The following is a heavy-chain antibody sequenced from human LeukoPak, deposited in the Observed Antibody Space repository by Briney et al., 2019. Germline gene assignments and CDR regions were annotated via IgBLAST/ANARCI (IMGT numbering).Heavy chain of an antibody. J-gene: IGHJ6*03. CDR1: GGSISSRSYY. CDR2: IYYSGST. Sequence: PSETLSLTCTVSGGSISSRSYYWGWIRQPPGKGLEWIGNIYYSGSTYYNPSLKSRVTISVDTSKNQFSLKLSSVTAADTAVYYCARVSVRWGSGSYYTYYYYMDVWGKGTTVTISS. D-gene: IGHD3-10*01. CDR3: ARVSVRWGSGSYYTYYYYMDV. V-gene: IGHV4-39*07.